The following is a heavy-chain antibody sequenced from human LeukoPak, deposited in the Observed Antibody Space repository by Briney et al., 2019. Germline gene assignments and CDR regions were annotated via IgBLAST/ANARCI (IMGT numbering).Heavy chain of an antibody. V-gene: IGHV1-46*01. J-gene: IGHJ4*02. D-gene: IGHD4-17*01. Sequence: ASVKVSCKASGYTFTSYYMHWVRQAPGQGLEWMGIINPSGGSTSYAQKFQGRVTMTRDTSTSTVYMELSSLRTEDTAVYYCVNLYGDYGYFDYWGQGTLVTVSS. CDR1: GYTFTSYY. CDR3: VNLYGDYGYFDY. CDR2: INPSGGST.